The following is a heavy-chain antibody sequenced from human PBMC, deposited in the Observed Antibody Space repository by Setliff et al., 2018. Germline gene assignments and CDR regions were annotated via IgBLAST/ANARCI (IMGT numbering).Heavy chain of an antibody. J-gene: IGHJ6*02. CDR3: ARNWVTAQHYYYGMDV. CDR1: GFTFSSYA. D-gene: IGHD2-21*02. Sequence: GGSLRLSCAASGFTFSSYAMSWVRQAPGKGLEWVSSISNSGGSTFYADSVKGRFTISRDNSKNTLYVQMDSLRAEDTAVYYCARNWVTAQHYYYGMDVWGQGTTVTVS. V-gene: IGHV3-23*01. CDR2: ISNSGGST.